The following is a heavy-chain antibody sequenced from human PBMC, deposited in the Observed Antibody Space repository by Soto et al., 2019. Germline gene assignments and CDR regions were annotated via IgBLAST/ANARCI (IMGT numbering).Heavy chain of an antibody. CDR1: GFTFSSYS. CDR2: ISGRGGST. J-gene: IGHJ4*02. CDR3: AKDPAHHCSSTSCYADDY. D-gene: IGHD2-2*01. V-gene: IGHV3-23*01. Sequence: GGSLRLSCAASGFTFSSYSMSWVRQAPGKGLEWVSAISGRGGSTYYADSVKGRFTISRDNSKNTLYLQMNSLRAEDTAVYYCAKDPAHHCSSTSCYADDYWGQGTLVTVSS.